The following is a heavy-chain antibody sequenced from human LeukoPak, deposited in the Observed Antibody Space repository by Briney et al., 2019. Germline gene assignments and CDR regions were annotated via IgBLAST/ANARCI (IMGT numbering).Heavy chain of an antibody. J-gene: IGHJ5*02. CDR3: AKVSLGTAMTS. D-gene: IGHD5-18*01. CDR1: GFTFSTYA. V-gene: IGHV3-23*01. Sequence: GGSLRLSCAAPGFTFSTYAMSWVRQAPGKGLVWLSAISGSGGSTYYADSVKGRFTISRDNSKNTLYLQLDSLRAEDTAVYYCAKVSLGTAMTSWGQGTLVTVSS. CDR2: ISGSGGST.